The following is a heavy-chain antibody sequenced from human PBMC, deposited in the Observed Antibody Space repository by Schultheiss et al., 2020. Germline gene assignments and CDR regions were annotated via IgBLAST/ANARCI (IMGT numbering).Heavy chain of an antibody. D-gene: IGHD1-26*01. V-gene: IGHV1-2*02. CDR1: GYTFTGYY. CDR3: AGVVGATKAYNWFDP. CDR2: INPNSGGT. J-gene: IGHJ5*02. Sequence: ASVKVSCKASGYTFTGYYMHWVRQAPGQGLEWMGWINPNSGGTNYAQKFQGRVTMTRDTSISTAYMELSRLRSDDTAVYYCAGVVGATKAYNWFDPWGQGTLVTVSS.